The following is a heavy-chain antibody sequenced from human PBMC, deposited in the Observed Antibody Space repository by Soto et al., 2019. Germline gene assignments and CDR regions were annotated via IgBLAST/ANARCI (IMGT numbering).Heavy chain of an antibody. D-gene: IGHD3-22*01. CDR2: TRNKANSYTT. Sequence: GGSLRLSCAASGFTFSDHYMDWVRQAPGKGLEWVGRTRNKANSYTTEYAASVKSRFTISRDDSKNSLYLQMNSLKTEDTAVYYCAREPSASSGYYYWGQGTLVTVSS. CDR3: AREPSASSGYYY. J-gene: IGHJ4*02. CDR1: GFTFSDHY. V-gene: IGHV3-72*01.